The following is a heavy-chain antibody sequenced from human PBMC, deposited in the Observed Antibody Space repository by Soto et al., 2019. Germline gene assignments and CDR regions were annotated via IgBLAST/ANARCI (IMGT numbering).Heavy chain of an antibody. CDR3: ARPPVAGIGYWYFDL. V-gene: IGHV4-39*01. CDR1: GDSISSSSYY. CDR2: IYYTSGST. D-gene: IGHD6-19*01. Sequence: QLQLQESGPGLVKPSETLSLTCTVSGDSISSSSYYWGWIRQPPGKGLEWIGSIYYTSGSTYYNPSLMSRVTITVDTSKNQFSLKLSSVTAADTAVYYCARPPVAGIGYWYFDLWGRGTLVTVAS. J-gene: IGHJ2*01.